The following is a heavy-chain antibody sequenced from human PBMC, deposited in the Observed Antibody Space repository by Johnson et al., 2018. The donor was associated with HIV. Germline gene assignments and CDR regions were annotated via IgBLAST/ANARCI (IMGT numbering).Heavy chain of an antibody. V-gene: IGHV3-23*04. CDR2: ISGSGGST. D-gene: IGHD1-7*01. CDR3: AKDRWGTGTTGWGAFDI. J-gene: IGHJ3*02. CDR1: GFTFSSYA. Sequence: EVQLVESGGGLVQPGGSLRLSCAASGFTFSSYAMRWVRQAPGKGLEWVSVISGSGGSTYYADSVKGRFTISRDNSKNTLYLQMNSLRAEDTAVYYCAKDRWGTGTTGWGAFDIWGQGTMVTVSS.